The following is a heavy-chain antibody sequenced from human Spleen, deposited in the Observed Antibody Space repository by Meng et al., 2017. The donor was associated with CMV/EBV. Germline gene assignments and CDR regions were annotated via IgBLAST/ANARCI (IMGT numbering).Heavy chain of an antibody. Sequence: GESLKISCAASGFTFSSYAMSWVRQAPGKGLEWVSAISGNGGSTYYADSVKGRFTISRDNSKNTLYLQMNSLRAEDTAVYYCAKFSPFGGAGSWGQGTLVTVSS. CDR1: GFTFSSYA. CDR2: ISGNGGST. J-gene: IGHJ5*02. D-gene: IGHD3-3*01. CDR3: AKFSPFGGAGS. V-gene: IGHV3-23*01.